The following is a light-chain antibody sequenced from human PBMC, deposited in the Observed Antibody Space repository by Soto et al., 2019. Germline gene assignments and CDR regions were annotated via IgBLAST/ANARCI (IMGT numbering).Light chain of an antibody. CDR3: CSYTSSDI. Sequence: QSVLIQPPSVSGSPGQSVTFSCTGTRSDVGSYDYLSSYQQHPGTVPKPVIYNVSTQPSGVPDRFSASKSGDTASMTISGLQAEDESDFQNCSYTSSDIFGGRTKLTVL. CDR2: NVS. J-gene: IGLJ2*01. CDR1: RSDVGSYDY. V-gene: IGLV2-11*01.